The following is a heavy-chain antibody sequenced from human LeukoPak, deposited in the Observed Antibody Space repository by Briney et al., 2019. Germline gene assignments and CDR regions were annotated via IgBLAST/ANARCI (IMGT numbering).Heavy chain of an antibody. V-gene: IGHV3-48*04. CDR1: GFTFSSYA. Sequence: GGSLRLSCAASGFTFSSYAMSWVRQAPGKGLEWVSYISSSGSTIYYADSVKGRFTISRDNAKNSLYLQMNSLRAEDTAVYYCARSSDDFWSGYPNWFDPWGQGTLVTVSS. CDR3: ARSSDDFWSGYPNWFDP. J-gene: IGHJ5*02. CDR2: ISSSGSTI. D-gene: IGHD3-3*01.